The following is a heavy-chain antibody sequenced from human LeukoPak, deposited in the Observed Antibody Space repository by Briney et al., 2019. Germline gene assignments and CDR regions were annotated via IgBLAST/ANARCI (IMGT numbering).Heavy chain of an antibody. V-gene: IGHV3-33*01. Sequence: GGSLRLSCAASGFTFSSSGMHWVRQAPGKGLEWVAVILYNGSNKYYADSVKGRFTISRDNSKNTLYLQMNSLRVEDTAVYYCARAGGYCSGGSCYRGYSWFDPWGPGTPVTVSS. CDR3: ARAGGYCSGGSCYRGYSWFDP. CDR2: ILYNGSNK. J-gene: IGHJ5*02. D-gene: IGHD2-15*01. CDR1: GFTFSSSG.